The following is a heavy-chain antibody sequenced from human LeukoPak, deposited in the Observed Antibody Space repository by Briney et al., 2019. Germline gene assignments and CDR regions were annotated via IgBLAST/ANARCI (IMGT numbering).Heavy chain of an antibody. V-gene: IGHV3-30*02. Sequence: GGSLRLSCAASGFTFSSYGMHWVRQAPGKGLEWVAFIRYDGRNKYYADSVKGRFTISRDNSKNTLYLQMNSLRAEDTAVYYCARDRITVAATETSFDYWGQGTLVTVSS. J-gene: IGHJ4*02. CDR3: ARDRITVAATETSFDY. CDR2: IRYDGRNK. CDR1: GFTFSSYG. D-gene: IGHD6-19*01.